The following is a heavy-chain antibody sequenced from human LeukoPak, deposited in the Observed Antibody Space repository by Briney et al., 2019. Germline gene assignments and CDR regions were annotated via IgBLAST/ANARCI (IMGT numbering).Heavy chain of an antibody. CDR1: GFTFITYA. CDR3: AKRTGVTELHFDH. Sequence: PGGSLRLSCAASGFTFITYAMSWVRQAPGKGLEWVSSISGSGGSTYYADSMRGRFTISRDNSQNTLYQQMNSLRAEDTAVYYCAKRTGVTELHFDHWGQGTLVTVSS. V-gene: IGHV3-23*01. CDR2: ISGSGGST. D-gene: IGHD1-7*01. J-gene: IGHJ4*02.